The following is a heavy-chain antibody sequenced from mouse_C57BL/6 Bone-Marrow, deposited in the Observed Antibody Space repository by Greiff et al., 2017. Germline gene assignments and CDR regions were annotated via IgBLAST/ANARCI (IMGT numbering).Heavy chain of an antibody. J-gene: IGHJ4*01. CDR3: ARNDYDAMDY. V-gene: IGHV1-26*01. CDR2: INPNNGGT. CDR1: GYTFTDYY. Sequence: EVKLQQSGPELVKPGASVKISCKASGYTFTDYYMNWVKQSHGKSLEWIGYINPNNGGTSYNQKFKGKATLTVDKSSSTAYMELRSLTSEDSAVYYCARNDYDAMDYWGQGTSVTVSS.